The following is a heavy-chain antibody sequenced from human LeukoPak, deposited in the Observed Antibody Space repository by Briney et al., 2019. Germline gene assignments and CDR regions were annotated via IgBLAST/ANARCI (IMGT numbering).Heavy chain of an antibody. J-gene: IGHJ4*02. CDR2: ISSSSATI. Sequence: GGSLRLSCAASGLTFSTYSMNWVRQAPGKGLEWVSYISSSSATIYYADSVKGRFTISRDNSKNTLYLQMNSLRADDTAVYYCASSAGALIDCWGQGTLVIVSS. CDR3: ASSAGALIDC. D-gene: IGHD6-19*01. CDR1: GLTFSTYS. V-gene: IGHV3-48*01.